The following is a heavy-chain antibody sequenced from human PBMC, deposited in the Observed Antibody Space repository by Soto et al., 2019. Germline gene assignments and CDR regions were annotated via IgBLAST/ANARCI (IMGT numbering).Heavy chain of an antibody. D-gene: IGHD3-3*01. Sequence: ASVKVSCKASGGTFSSYAISWVRQAPGQGLEWMGGIIPIFGTANYAQKFQGRVTITADESTSTAYMELSSLRSEDTAACYCARDLRGRSTIFGVVIPNYYYYYYGMDVWGQGTTVTVSS. CDR3: ARDLRGRSTIFGVVIPNYYYYYYGMDV. CDR2: IIPIFGTA. J-gene: IGHJ6*02. V-gene: IGHV1-69*13. CDR1: GGTFSSYA.